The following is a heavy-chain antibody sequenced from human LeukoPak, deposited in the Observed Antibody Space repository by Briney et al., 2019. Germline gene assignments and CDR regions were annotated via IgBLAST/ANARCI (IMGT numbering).Heavy chain of an antibody. Sequence: PGGSLRLSCAASGFTFSNAWMSWVRQAPGKGLEWVGRIKSKTDGGTTDYAAPVKGRFTISRDDSKNTLYLQMNSLKTEDTAVYYCTTDQEGSPALYSSSGKPDYWGQGTLVTVSS. V-gene: IGHV3-15*01. CDR3: TTDQEGSPALYSSSGKPDY. CDR2: IKSKTDGGTT. CDR1: GFTFSNAW. D-gene: IGHD6-6*01. J-gene: IGHJ4*02.